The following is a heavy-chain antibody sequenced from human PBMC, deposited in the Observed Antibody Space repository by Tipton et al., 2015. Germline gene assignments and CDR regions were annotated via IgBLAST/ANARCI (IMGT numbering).Heavy chain of an antibody. CDR1: GFSFSDHA. D-gene: IGHD3-22*01. J-gene: IGHJ6*02. CDR3: ARDLFTYYYDSSGYSSNGMDV. V-gene: IGHV3-53*01. Sequence: SLRLSCAASGFSFSDHAISWVRQAPGKGLEWVSVIYSGGGTYYADSVKGRFTISRDNSKNTLYFQMNSLRAEDTAVYYCARDLFTYYYDSSGYSSNGMDVWGQGTTVTVSS. CDR2: IYSGGGT.